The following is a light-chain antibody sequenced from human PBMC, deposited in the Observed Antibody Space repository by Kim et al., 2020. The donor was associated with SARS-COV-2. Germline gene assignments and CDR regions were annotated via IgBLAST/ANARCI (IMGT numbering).Light chain of an antibody. Sequence: SLGQTVRITCQGDTLRSYYATWYQQKPGQAPILVIYGKNNPPSGIPARFSGSSSGNTASLTITGTQAGDEADYYCNSRDSNDNVVFGGGTQLTVL. V-gene: IGLV3-19*01. CDR1: TLRSYY. CDR3: NSRDSNDNVV. J-gene: IGLJ2*01. CDR2: GKN.